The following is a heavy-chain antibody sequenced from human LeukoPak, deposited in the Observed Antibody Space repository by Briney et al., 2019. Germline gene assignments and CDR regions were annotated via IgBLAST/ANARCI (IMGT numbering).Heavy chain of an antibody. CDR2: ISHIGST. D-gene: IGHD1-14*01. Sequence: SETLSLTCSVSGDSITGHYLTWIRQPPGNGLEWIGYISHIGSTNYNPSLKSRVTISVDTSKNQFSLKLTSVTATDTALYYCARDRISINALDMWGQGTMVTVSS. CDR3: ARDRISINALDM. J-gene: IGHJ3*02. CDR1: GDSITGHY. V-gene: IGHV4-59*11.